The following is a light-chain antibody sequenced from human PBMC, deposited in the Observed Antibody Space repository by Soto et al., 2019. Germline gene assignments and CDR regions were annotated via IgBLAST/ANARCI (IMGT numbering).Light chain of an antibody. Sequence: DIQMTQSPSSLSASVGDRVTITCRARQIIPGYLAWYQQKSGKAPKLLIYAASSVQSGVPSRFSGSGSGTEFTLTISSLQPEDFATYDCQQSYSTPFTFGQGTKLEIK. CDR2: AAS. J-gene: IGKJ2*01. CDR1: QIIPGY. CDR3: QQSYSTPFT. V-gene: IGKV1-39*01.